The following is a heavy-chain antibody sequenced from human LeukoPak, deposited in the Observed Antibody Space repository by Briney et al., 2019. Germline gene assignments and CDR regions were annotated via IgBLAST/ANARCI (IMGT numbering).Heavy chain of an antibody. CDR1: GFTFSSYS. Sequence: PGGSLRLSCAASGFTFSSYSMNWVRQAPGKGLEWVSPISSSSSYIYYADSVKGRFTISRDNAKNSLYLQMNSLRAEDTAVYYCARGDSSGYYYIDYWGQGTLVTVSS. J-gene: IGHJ4*02. V-gene: IGHV3-21*01. CDR3: ARGDSSGYYYIDY. D-gene: IGHD3-22*01. CDR2: ISSSSSYI.